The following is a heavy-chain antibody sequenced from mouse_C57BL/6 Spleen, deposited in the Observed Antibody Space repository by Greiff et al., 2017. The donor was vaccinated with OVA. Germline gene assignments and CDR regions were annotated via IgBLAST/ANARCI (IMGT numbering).Heavy chain of an antibody. CDR2: ISYDGSN. V-gene: IGHV3-6*01. J-gene: IGHJ2*01. D-gene: IGHD1-1*01. CDR3: ASPVVAFDYFDY. Sequence: EVQLVESGPGLVKPSQSLSLTCSVTGYSITSGYYWNWIRQFPGNKLEWMGYISYDGSNNYNPSLKNRISITRDTSKNQFFLKLNSVTTEDTATYYCASPVVAFDYFDYWGQGTTLTVSS. CDR1: GYSITSGYY.